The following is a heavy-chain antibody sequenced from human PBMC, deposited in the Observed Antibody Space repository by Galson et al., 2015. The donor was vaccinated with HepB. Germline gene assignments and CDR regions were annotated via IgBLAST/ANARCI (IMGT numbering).Heavy chain of an antibody. CDR1: GYSFTSYW. CDR3: ARAVDYYDSSGYYGAFDY. V-gene: IGHV5-10-1*01. CDR2: IDPSDSYT. D-gene: IGHD3-22*01. J-gene: IGHJ4*02. Sequence: QSGAEVKKPGESLRISCKGSGYSFTSYWISWVRQMPGKGLEWMGRIDPSDSYTNYSPSFQGHVTISADKSISTAYLQWGSLKASDTAMYYCARAVDYYDSSGYYGAFDYWGQGTLVTVSS.